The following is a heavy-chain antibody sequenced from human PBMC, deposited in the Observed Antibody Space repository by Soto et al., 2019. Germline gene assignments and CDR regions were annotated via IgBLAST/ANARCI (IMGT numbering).Heavy chain of an antibody. D-gene: IGHD6-13*01. Sequence: GGSLRLSCAASGFTFSSYAMSWVRQAPGKGLEWVSGISGGGSSTYYADSVKGRFTISRDNAKNTLSLRMNSLRAEDTAVYYCAKGRPLNIGAPGTSADSWGQGTLVTVSS. J-gene: IGHJ5*01. CDR3: AKGRPLNIGAPGTSADS. V-gene: IGHV3-23*01. CDR2: ISGGGSST. CDR1: GFTFSSYA.